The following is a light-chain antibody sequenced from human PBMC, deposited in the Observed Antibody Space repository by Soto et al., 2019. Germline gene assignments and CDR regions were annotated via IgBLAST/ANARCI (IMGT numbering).Light chain of an antibody. J-gene: IGKJ2*01. V-gene: IGKV1-5*03. CDR2: KAC. Sequence: DIQMTQSPSTLSASVGDRVTITCRASQSISSWLAWYQQKPGKAPKLLIYKACSLESGVPSRFSGSGSGTEFTLTSSSLQPDDFATDDCQQYNSYLYTFGQGTKLEIK. CDR3: QQYNSYLYT. CDR1: QSISSW.